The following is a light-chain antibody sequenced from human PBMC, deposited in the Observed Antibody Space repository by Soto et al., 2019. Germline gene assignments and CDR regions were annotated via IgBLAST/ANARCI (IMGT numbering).Light chain of an antibody. V-gene: IGLV1-44*01. J-gene: IGLJ3*02. Sequence: QSVLTQPPSASATPGQTVTISCSGSSFNIGSNSVNWYQHFPGAAPKLLISSNTQRPSGVPDRFSGSKSGTSASLAISGLQSGDEADYYCAAWDDRLNCLLFGGGTQVTVL. CDR3: AAWDDRLNCLL. CDR1: SFNIGSNS. CDR2: SNT.